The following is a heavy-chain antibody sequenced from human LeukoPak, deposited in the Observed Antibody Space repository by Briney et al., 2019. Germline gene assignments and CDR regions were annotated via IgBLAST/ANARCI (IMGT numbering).Heavy chain of an antibody. Sequence: GGSLRLSFAASGFNFSNYAMSWVRQAPGQGLEWVSGISGSGGNTFYAEFVKGRFTISRDNSKNTLDLQMISLRAEDTAVYYCAKDLVVGAPYFFHYWGQGTLVTVSS. V-gene: IGHV3-23*01. J-gene: IGHJ4*02. CDR1: GFNFSNYA. CDR2: ISGSGGNT. D-gene: IGHD1-26*01. CDR3: AKDLVVGAPYFFHY.